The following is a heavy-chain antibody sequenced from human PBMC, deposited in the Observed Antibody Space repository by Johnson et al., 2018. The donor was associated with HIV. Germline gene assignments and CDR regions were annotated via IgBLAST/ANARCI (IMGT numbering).Heavy chain of an antibody. CDR3: ARPIARGASDI. CDR2: IKGDRSEK. Sequence: EQLVESGGGLVQPGGSLRLSCRASGFTFSNNWMNWVRQAPGKGLEWVANIKGDRSEKYHVDSVRGRFTISRDNAKNSLYLQMDSLRAEDTAIYYCARPIARGASDIWGQGTMVTVSS. V-gene: IGHV3-7*05. J-gene: IGHJ3*02. CDR1: GFTFSNNW. D-gene: IGHD3-10*01.